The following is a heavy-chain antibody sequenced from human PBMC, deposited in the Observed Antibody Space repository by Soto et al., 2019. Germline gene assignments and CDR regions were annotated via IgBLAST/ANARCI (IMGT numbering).Heavy chain of an antibody. CDR1: GFTFRWFG. D-gene: IGHD2-2*01. CDR3: VGGTRDWRAMHY. CDR2: IHGGGSGS. Sequence: GGSLRLSCAVSGFTFRWFGMNWVRQAPGKGLEWVARIHGGGSGSSYADSVKGRFTSTSDNAENTLHLQMNGLRGEDSAIYYCVGGTRDWRAMHYWGRGTLLTVFS. V-gene: IGHV3-74*01. J-gene: IGHJ4*02.